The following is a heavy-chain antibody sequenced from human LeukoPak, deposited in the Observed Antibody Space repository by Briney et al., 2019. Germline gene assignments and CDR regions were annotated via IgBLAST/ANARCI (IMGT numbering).Heavy chain of an antibody. V-gene: IGHV3-9*01. CDR2: ISWNSGSI. Sequence: PGGSLRLSCAASGFTFDDYAMHWVRQAPGKGLEWVSGISWNSGSIGYANSVKGRSTISRDNAKNSLYLQMNSLRAEDTALYYCAKDIGEWLTGTNWFDPWGQGTLVTVSS. D-gene: IGHD3-3*01. J-gene: IGHJ5*02. CDR3: AKDIGEWLTGTNWFDP. CDR1: GFTFDDYA.